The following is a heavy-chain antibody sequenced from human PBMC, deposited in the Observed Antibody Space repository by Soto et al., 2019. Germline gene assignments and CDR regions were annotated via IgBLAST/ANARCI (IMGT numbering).Heavy chain of an antibody. V-gene: IGHV3-33*01. CDR3: ARDRWNGGHCDSAAEYFQY. J-gene: IGHJ1*01. Sequence: PGGSLRLSCAASGFPFSNYGMHWVRQAPGKGLEWVAVIWYDGSKEFYVDSVKGRFTISRDNSKNTLYLQMNSLRVEDTAVYYCARDRWNGGHCDSAAEYFQYWGQGTLVTVSS. D-gene: IGHD2-21*02. CDR1: GFPFSNYG. CDR2: IWYDGSKE.